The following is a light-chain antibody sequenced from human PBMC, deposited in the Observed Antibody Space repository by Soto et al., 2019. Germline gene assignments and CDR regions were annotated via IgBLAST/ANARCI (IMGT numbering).Light chain of an antibody. CDR3: QKRSNWHRT. Sequence: EIVLTQSPATLSLSPGERATLSCRASQSVSSYLAWYQQKPGQAHRLLIYDASNRATGIPARFSGSGSGTGFTLTISSLEPEDFAVYYCQKRSNWHRTFGQGTKLEIK. CDR2: DAS. CDR1: QSVSSY. V-gene: IGKV3-11*01. J-gene: IGKJ1*01.